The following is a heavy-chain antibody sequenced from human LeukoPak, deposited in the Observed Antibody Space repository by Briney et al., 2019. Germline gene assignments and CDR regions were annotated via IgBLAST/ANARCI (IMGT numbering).Heavy chain of an antibody. V-gene: IGHV3-66*01. CDR3: ASKVYNGVVMDY. Sequence: GGSLRLSCAASGFTVSSNYMSWVRQAPGKGLEWVSVIYSGGSTYYADSVKGRFTISRGNSKNTLYLQMNSLRAEDTAVYYCASKVYNGVVMDYWGQGTLVTVSS. CDR2: IYSGGST. J-gene: IGHJ4*02. D-gene: IGHD3-10*01. CDR1: GFTVSSNY.